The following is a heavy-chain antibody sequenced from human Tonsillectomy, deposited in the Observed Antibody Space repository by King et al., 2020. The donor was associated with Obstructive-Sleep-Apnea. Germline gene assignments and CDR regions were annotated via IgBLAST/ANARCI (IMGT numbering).Heavy chain of an antibody. CDR1: GGTFSSYA. V-gene: IGHV1-69*10. Sequence: QLVQSGAEVKKPGSSVKVSCKASGGTFSSYAISWVRQAPGQGLEWMGGIIPILGIANYAQKFQGRVTITAAKSTSTAYMELSSLGSEEPAEYYCARESRSQYGHYFDYWGQGTLVTVSS. CDR2: IIPILGIA. D-gene: IGHD2-2*01. CDR3: ARESRSQYGHYFDY. J-gene: IGHJ4*02.